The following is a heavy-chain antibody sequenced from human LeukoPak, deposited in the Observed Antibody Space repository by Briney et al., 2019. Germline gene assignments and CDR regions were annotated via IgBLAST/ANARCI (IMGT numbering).Heavy chain of an antibody. CDR2: LYSDGNT. J-gene: IGHJ4*02. V-gene: IGHV3-53*01. D-gene: IGHD1-14*01. Sequence: GGSLRLSCAASGFTVITNDMTWVRQAPGKGLEWVSVLYSDGNTKYADSVQGRFTNSRDNSKNTLYLEMNSLSPDDTAVYYCARGVEPLAANTLAYWGQGTLVTVSS. CDR1: GFTVITND. CDR3: ARGVEPLAANTLAY.